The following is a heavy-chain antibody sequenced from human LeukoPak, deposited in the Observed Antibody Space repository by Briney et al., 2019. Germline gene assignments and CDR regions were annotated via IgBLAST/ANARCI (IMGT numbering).Heavy chain of an antibody. Sequence: GGSLRLSYAASGFTFKSYAMSWVRQAPGKGLEWVSSIGGSGDNRYYADSVKGRFSISRDNSKNTLYLQMNSLRAEDTAVYYCARVPSGGSPAADAFDIWGQGTMVSVSS. D-gene: IGHD2-2*01. V-gene: IGHV3-23*01. CDR1: GFTFKSYA. CDR3: ARVPSGGSPAADAFDI. J-gene: IGHJ3*02. CDR2: IGGSGDNR.